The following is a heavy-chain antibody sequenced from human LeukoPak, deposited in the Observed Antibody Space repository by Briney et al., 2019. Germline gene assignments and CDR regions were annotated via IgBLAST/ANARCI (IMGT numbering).Heavy chain of an antibody. CDR1: GFIFSNYV. CDR2: IYGGDDST. V-gene: IGHV3-23*01. D-gene: IGHD3/OR15-3a*01. J-gene: IGHJ5*02. CDR3: GKDREFWGPHWFDP. Sequence: QSGGSLRLSCAASGFIFSNYVMSWVRQAPGKGLEWVSSIYGGDDSTYYADSVKGRFTISRDNSKDTVYLQMNSLRAEDTAVYYCGKDREFWGPHWFDPWGQGTLVTVSS.